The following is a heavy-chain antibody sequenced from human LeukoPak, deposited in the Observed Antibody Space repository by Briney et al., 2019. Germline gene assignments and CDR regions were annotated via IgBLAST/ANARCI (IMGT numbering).Heavy chain of an antibody. D-gene: IGHD5-18*01. CDR1: GFTFSSYA. Sequence: GGSLRLSCAASGFTFSSYAMSWVRQAPGKGLEWVSAISGSGGSTYYADSVKGRFTISRDNSKNTLYLQMNSLRAEDTAIYYCANTAMANFFVYWGQGTLVTVSS. CDR2: ISGSGGST. J-gene: IGHJ4*02. CDR3: ANTAMANFFVY. V-gene: IGHV3-23*01.